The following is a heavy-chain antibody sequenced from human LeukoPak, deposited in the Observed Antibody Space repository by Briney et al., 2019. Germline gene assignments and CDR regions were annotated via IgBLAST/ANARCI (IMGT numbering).Heavy chain of an antibody. CDR1: GLTFDDYA. D-gene: IGHD6-13*01. Sequence: PGRSLRLSCAASGLTFDDYAMHWVRQAPGKGLEWVSGISWNSGSIGYADSVKGRFTISRDNAKNSVYLQMNSLIAEDTALYYCAKDIDSSSWEAFDIWGQGTMVTVSS. CDR3: AKDIDSSSWEAFDI. V-gene: IGHV3-9*01. CDR2: ISWNSGSI. J-gene: IGHJ3*02.